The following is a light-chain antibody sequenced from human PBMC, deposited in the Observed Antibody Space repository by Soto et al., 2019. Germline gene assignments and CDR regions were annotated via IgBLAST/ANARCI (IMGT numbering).Light chain of an antibody. J-gene: IGKJ3*01. CDR3: QQYGNSPFT. Sequence: EIVLTQSPGTLSLSPGERATLSCRASQSVSSNYLAWYQQKPGQAPRLLIYGTSSRATGIPDRFSGSGSGTDFTLTIGRLEPEDFAVYYCQQYGNSPFTFGPGTKVDIK. V-gene: IGKV3-20*01. CDR1: QSVSSNY. CDR2: GTS.